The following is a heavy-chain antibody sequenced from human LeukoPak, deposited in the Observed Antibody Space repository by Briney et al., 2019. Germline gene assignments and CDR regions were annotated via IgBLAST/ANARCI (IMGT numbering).Heavy chain of an antibody. Sequence: PSETLSLTCTVSGGSISSSSSYWGWIRQPPGKGLEWIGRIYYSGSTYYNPSLKSRVTISVDTSKNQFSLKLSSVTAAHTAVYFCARSRYSSGWADYWGQGTLVTVSS. CDR2: IYYSGST. CDR1: GGSISSSSSY. J-gene: IGHJ4*02. CDR3: ARSRYSSGWADY. D-gene: IGHD6-19*01. V-gene: IGHV4-39*01.